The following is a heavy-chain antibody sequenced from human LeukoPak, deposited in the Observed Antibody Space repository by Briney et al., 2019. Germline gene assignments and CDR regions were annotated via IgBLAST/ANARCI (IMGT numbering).Heavy chain of an antibody. D-gene: IGHD5-24*01. CDR1: GGSISSSSYY. Sequence: PSETLSLTCTVSGGSISSSSYYWGWIRQPPGKGLEWIGSIYYSGSTYYNPSLKSRVTISVDTSKNQFSLKLSSVTAADTAVYYCARPIVEMAGAWDYWGQGTLVTVSS. J-gene: IGHJ4*02. CDR2: IYYSGST. CDR3: ARPIVEMAGAWDY. V-gene: IGHV4-39*01.